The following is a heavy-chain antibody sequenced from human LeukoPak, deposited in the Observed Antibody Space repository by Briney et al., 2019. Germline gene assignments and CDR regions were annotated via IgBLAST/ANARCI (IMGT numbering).Heavy chain of an antibody. D-gene: IGHD4-23*01. CDR2: IYYSGST. CDR1: GGSISSYY. CDR3: ARDKAVVTPIWYFDL. V-gene: IGHV4-59*01. Sequence: SETLSLTCTVSGGSISSYYWSWIRQPPGKGLEWIGYIYYSGSTNYNPSLKSRVTISVDTSKNQFSLKLSSVTAADTAVYYCARDKAVVTPIWYFDLWGRGTLVTVSS. J-gene: IGHJ2*01.